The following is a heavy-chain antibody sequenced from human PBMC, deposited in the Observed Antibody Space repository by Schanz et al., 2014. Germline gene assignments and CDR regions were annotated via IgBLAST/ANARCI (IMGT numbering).Heavy chain of an antibody. V-gene: IGHV3-23*04. CDR1: GFTFSTSA. CDR3: ARVDSSGYFFDN. CDR2: ILGLASTT. J-gene: IGHJ4*02. D-gene: IGHD3-22*01. Sequence: EVQLVESGGGLVQPGGSLRLSCAASGFTFSTSAMSWVRQVPGKGLEWVSAILGLASTTYYADSVRGRFTMSRDNSKNTVHLQMSSLRVEDTAVYYCARVDSSGYFFDNWGQGTRVTVSS.